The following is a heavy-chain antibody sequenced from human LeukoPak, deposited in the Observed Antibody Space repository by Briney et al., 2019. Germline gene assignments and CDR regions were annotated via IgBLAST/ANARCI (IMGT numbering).Heavy chain of an antibody. V-gene: IGHV3-7*01. D-gene: IGHD3-3*01. Sequence: QTGGSLRLSCAASGFTFRNYWMSWVRQAPGKGLEWVANIKQDGSEKYYVDSVKGRFTISRDNAKNSLYLQMNSLRAEDTAVYYCARGITIFGVDLDYWGQGTLVTVSS. CDR3: ARGITIFGVDLDY. J-gene: IGHJ4*02. CDR2: IKQDGSEK. CDR1: GFTFRNYW.